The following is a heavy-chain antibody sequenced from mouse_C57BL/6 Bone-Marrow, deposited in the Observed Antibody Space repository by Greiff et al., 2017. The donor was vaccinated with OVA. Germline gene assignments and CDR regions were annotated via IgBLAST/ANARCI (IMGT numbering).Heavy chain of an antibody. D-gene: IGHD1-1*01. CDR1: GYTFTDYN. CDR2: INPNNGGT. CDR3: ARENYYGSNY. Sequence: EVQVVESGPELVKPGASVKMSCKASGYTFTDYNMHWVKQSHGKSLEWIGYINPNNGGTSYNQKFKGKATLTVNKSSSTAYMELRSLTSEDSAVYYCARENYYGSNYWGQGTTLTVSS. J-gene: IGHJ2*01. V-gene: IGHV1-22*01.